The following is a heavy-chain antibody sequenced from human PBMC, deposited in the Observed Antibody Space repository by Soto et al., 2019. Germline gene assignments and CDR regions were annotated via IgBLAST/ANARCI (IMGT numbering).Heavy chain of an antibody. J-gene: IGHJ4*02. CDR3: AKDLYGDYSPYYFDY. V-gene: IGHV3-30*04. D-gene: IGHD4-17*01. CDR2: ISYDGSNK. CDR1: GFTFSSYA. Sequence: QVQLVESGGGVVQPGRSLRLSCAASGFTFSSYAMHWVRQAPGKGLEWVAVISYDGSNKYYADSVKGRFTISRDNSKNTLYLQMNSLRAEDTAVYYCAKDLYGDYSPYYFDYWGQGTLVTVSS.